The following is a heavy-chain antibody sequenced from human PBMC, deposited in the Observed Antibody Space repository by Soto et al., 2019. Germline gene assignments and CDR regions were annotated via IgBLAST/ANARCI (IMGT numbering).Heavy chain of an antibody. Sequence: EVQLLESGGGVVQPGGSLRLSCAASGFTFSSYAMSWVRQAPGKGLDWVSAISVSVGSTYYADSVKGRFTISRDNSKNTLYLPMNSLRAEDTAVYYCAKVERAVAGIIDWGQGTLVTVSS. D-gene: IGHD6-19*01. CDR1: GFTFSSYA. CDR2: ISVSVGST. CDR3: AKVERAVAGIID. V-gene: IGHV3-23*01. J-gene: IGHJ4*02.